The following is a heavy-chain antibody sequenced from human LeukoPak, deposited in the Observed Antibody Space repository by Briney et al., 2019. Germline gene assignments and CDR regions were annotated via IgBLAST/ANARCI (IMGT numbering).Heavy chain of an antibody. CDR3: ARAEAYSGSYPPTRY. Sequence: ASVKVSRKASGYTFTNYYMHWVRQAPGQGLEWMGVINPSGGSTNSAQKFQGRLTMTRDTSTSTVYMELSSLRSEDTAVYYCARAEAYSGSYPPTRYWGQGTLVTVSS. J-gene: IGHJ4*02. V-gene: IGHV1-46*01. CDR1: GYTFTNYY. D-gene: IGHD1-26*01. CDR2: INPSGGST.